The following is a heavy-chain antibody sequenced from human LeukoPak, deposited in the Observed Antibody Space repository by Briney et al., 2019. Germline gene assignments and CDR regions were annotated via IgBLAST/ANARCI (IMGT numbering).Heavy chain of an antibody. CDR1: GFTFSSYS. CDR3: SRTDCSITNCPVAMDV. D-gene: IGHD2-2*01. V-gene: IGHV3-21*01. J-gene: IGHJ6*02. CDR2: IGSSSGFI. Sequence: GGSLRLSCAASGFTFSSYSMNWVRQAPGKGLEWVSSIGSSSGFIYYADSVRGRFTISRDNAKNSLFLQMNSLRAEDTAVYYCSRTDCSITNCPVAMDVWGQGTTVTVSS.